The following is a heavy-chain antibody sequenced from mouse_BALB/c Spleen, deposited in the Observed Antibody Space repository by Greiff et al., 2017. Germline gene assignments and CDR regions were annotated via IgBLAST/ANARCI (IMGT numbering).Heavy chain of an antibody. CDR2: ISNGGGST. D-gene: IGHD1-1*01. V-gene: IGHV5-12-2*01. CDR1: GFTFSSYT. J-gene: IGHJ4*01. CDR3: ASHYYGSSYFFMDY. Sequence: EVQVVESGGGLVQPGGSLKLSCAASGFTFSSYTMSWVRQTPEKRLEWVAYISNGGGSTYYPDTVKGRFTISRDNAKNTLYLQMSSLKSEDTAMYYCASHYYGSSYFFMDYWGQGTSVTVSS.